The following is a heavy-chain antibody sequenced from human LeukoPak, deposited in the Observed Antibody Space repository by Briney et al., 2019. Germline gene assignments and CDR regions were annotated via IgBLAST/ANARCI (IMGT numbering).Heavy chain of an antibody. J-gene: IGHJ4*02. CDR2: IYPGDSDT. CDR1: GYSFSTYW. D-gene: IGHD3-10*01. CDR3: ARREDYYGSGSHSNYFDH. V-gene: IGHV5-51*01. Sequence: GESLKISCKGSGYSFSTYWIGWVRQMPGKGLEWMGIIYPGDSDTRYSPSFQGQVTISADKSISTAYLQWSSLKASDTAMYYCARREDYYGSGSHSNYFDHWGQGTLVTVSS.